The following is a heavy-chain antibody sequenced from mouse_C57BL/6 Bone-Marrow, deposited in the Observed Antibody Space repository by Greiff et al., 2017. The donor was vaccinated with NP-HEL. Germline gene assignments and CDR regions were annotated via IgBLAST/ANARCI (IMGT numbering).Heavy chain of an antibody. CDR1: GYTFTSYW. V-gene: IGHV1-55*01. CDR2: IYPGSGST. CDR3: ARRGGDDSPAGYAMDY. J-gene: IGHJ4*01. Sequence: VQLQQPGAELVKPGASVKMSCKASGYTFTSYWITWVKQRPGQGLEWIGDIYPGSGSTNYNEKFKSKATLTVDTSSSTAYMQLSSLTSEDSAVYYCARRGGDDSPAGYAMDYWGQGTSVTVSS. D-gene: IGHD2-4*01.